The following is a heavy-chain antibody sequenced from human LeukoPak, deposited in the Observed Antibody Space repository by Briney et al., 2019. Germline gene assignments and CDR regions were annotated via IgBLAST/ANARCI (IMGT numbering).Heavy chain of an antibody. CDR1: GGSISSYY. CDR3: ACVRYSSSWYPMDY. CDR2: IYYSGST. J-gene: IGHJ4*02. D-gene: IGHD6-13*01. Sequence: SETLSLTCTVSGGSISSYYWSWIRQPPGKGLEWLGYIYYSGSTNYNPSLKSRVTISVDTSKNQFSLKLSSVTAADTAVYYCACVRYSSSWYPMDYWGQGTLVTVSS. V-gene: IGHV4-59*01.